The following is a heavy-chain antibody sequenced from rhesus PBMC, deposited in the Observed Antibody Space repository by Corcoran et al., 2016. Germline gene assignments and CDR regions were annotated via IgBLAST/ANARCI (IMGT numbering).Heavy chain of an antibody. CDR3: ARRAGTHYGLDS. J-gene: IGHJ6*01. D-gene: IGHD1-20*01. CDR2: ISNGGGST. CDR1: GFTFSDYY. Sequence: EVQLVESGGGLAKPGGSLRLSCAATGFTFSDYYRDGVRQAPGKGLEWVSRISNGGGSTWYADSVKGRFTISRENAKNTLYLQMDSLRAEDTAVYYCARRAGTHYGLDSWGQGVVVTVSS. V-gene: IGHV3-178*01.